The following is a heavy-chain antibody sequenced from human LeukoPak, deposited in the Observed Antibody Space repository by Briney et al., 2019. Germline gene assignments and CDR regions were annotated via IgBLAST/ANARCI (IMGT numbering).Heavy chain of an antibody. Sequence: GGSLRLSCAASGFIFNNYAMTWVRRAPGKGLEWVAVIGTSGETTYYGESVKGRFTISRDNSQNTLFLQMNSLRAEDTAVYYCASGAYDSSGWFFDYWGQGTLVTVSS. CDR3: ASGAYDSSGWFFDY. CDR2: IGTSGETT. CDR1: GFIFNNYA. V-gene: IGHV3-23*01. D-gene: IGHD3-22*01. J-gene: IGHJ4*02.